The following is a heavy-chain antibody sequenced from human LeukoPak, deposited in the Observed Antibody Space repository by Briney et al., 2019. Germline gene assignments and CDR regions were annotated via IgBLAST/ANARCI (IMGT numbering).Heavy chain of an antibody. Sequence: ASVKVSCKASGYTFTGYYMHWVRQAPGQGLEWMGWISAYNGNTNYAQKLQGRVTMTTDTSTSTAYMELRSLRSDDTAVYYCAREKFPDYYDSSGLPDYWGQGTLVTVSS. CDR3: AREKFPDYYDSSGLPDY. D-gene: IGHD3-22*01. J-gene: IGHJ4*02. CDR2: ISAYNGNT. V-gene: IGHV1-18*04. CDR1: GYTFTGYY.